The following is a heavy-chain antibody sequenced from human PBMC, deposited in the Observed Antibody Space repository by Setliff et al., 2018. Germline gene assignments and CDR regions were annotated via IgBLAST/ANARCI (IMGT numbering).Heavy chain of an antibody. J-gene: IGHJ3*02. Sequence: GESLKISCKGSGYTFTNYWIGWVRQMPGKGLEWMGIIYPGDSDTRYSPSFQGQVTISADKSISIAYLQWSSLKASATAMYYCARQAISGSDAFDIWGQGTLVTVSS. CDR3: ARQAISGSDAFDI. V-gene: IGHV5-51*01. CDR1: GYTFTNYW. CDR2: IYPGDSDT. D-gene: IGHD3-3*01.